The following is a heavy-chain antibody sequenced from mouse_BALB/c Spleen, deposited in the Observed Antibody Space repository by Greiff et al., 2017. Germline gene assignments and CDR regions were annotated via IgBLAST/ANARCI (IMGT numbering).Heavy chain of an antibody. J-gene: IGHJ3*01. CDR3: GRGDAWFAY. D-gene: IGHD3-3*01. CDR2: INPGSGGT. V-gene: IGHV1-54*01. CDR1: GYAFTNYL. Sequence: VQLQESGAELVRPGTSVKVSCKATGYAFTNYLIEWVKQRPGQGLEWIGVINPGSGGTNYNEKFKGKATLTADKSSSTAYMQLSGLTSDDSAVYCCGRGDAWFAYWGQGTLVTVSA.